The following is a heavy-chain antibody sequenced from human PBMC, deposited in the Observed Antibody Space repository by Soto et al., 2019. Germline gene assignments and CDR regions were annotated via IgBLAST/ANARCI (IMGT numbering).Heavy chain of an antibody. D-gene: IGHD6-19*01. J-gene: IGHJ4*02. CDR1: GYTFTSYA. V-gene: IGHV1-3*01. CDR2: INAGNGNT. Sequence: QVQLVQSGAEVKKPGASVKVSCKASGYTFTSYAMHWVRQAPGQRLEWMGWINAGNGNTKYSQKFQGRVTITRDTSASTPYRELSSLRSEDTAVYYCARAPGVLLSSGWYSRQTIDYWGQGTLVTVSS. CDR3: ARAPGVLLSSGWYSRQTIDY.